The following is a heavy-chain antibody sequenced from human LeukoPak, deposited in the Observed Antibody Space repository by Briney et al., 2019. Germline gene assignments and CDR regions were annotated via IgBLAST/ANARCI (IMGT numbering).Heavy chain of an antibody. CDR1: GFTFSSYS. CDR2: ISSSSSYI. Sequence: PGGSLRLSCAASGFTFSSYSMNWVRQAPGKGLEWVSSISSSSSYIYYADSVKGRFTISRDNAKNSLYLQMNSLRAEDTAFYYCAREVRRGSDYFDYWGQGTLVTVSS. D-gene: IGHD1-26*01. CDR3: AREVRRGSDYFDY. J-gene: IGHJ4*02. V-gene: IGHV3-21*01.